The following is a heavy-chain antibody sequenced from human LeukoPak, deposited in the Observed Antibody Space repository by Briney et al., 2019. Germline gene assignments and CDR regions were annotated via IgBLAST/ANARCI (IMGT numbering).Heavy chain of an antibody. V-gene: IGHV4-59*01. J-gene: IGHJ4*02. CDR3: AAGNDY. Sequence: SETLSLTCTVSGGSISNYYWSWIRQPPGKGLEWIGYIYYSGSTNYNPSLKSRVTISVDTSKNQFSLKLSSVTAADTAVYYCAAGNDYWGQGTLVTVSS. D-gene: IGHD4-23*01. CDR1: GGSISNYY. CDR2: IYYSGST.